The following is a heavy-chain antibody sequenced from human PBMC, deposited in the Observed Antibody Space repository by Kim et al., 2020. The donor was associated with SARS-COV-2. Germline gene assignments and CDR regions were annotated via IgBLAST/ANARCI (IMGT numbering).Heavy chain of an antibody. CDR3: ARHWTTVVTPWWEEYYYCGMDV. J-gene: IGHJ6*02. D-gene: IGHD4-17*01. CDR2: IYYSGST. CDR1: GGSISSSSYY. Sequence: SETLSLTCTVSGGSISSSSYYWGWIRQPPGKGLEWIGSIYYSGSTYYNPSLKRRVTISVDTSKNQFSLKLSSVTAADTAVYYCARHWTTVVTPWWEEYYYCGMDVWGQGTTVTVSS. V-gene: IGHV4-39*01.